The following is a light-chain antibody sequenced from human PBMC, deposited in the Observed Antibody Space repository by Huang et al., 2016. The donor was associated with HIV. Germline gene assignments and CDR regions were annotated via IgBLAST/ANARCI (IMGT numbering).Light chain of an antibody. CDR3: HQHSSWPGT. CDR1: QSVGSY. V-gene: IGKV3-11*01. Sequence: PGERATLSCRAGQSVGSYLAWYQQTPGQAPRLLVSDASHRATGIPARFSGSGSGTDFTLTISSLEPKDFAVYYCHQHSSWPGTFGQGTRVEIK. CDR2: DAS. J-gene: IGKJ1*01.